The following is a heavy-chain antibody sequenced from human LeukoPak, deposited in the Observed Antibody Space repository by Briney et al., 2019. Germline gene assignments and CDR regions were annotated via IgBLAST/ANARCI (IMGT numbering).Heavy chain of an antibody. CDR2: IYYSGST. CDR1: GGSISIYY. J-gene: IGHJ4*02. Sequence: SETLSLTCTVSGGSISIYYCSWIRQPPGKGLEWIGYIYYSGSTNYNPSLKSRVTISVDTSKNQSSLKLSSVTAADTAVYYCARHGYDYGDYDFDYWGQGTLVTVSS. D-gene: IGHD4-17*01. CDR3: ARHGYDYGDYDFDY. V-gene: IGHV4-59*08.